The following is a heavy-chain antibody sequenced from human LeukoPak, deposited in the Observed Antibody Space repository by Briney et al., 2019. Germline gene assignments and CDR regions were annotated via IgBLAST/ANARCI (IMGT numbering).Heavy chain of an antibody. CDR2: IWYDGSNK. D-gene: IGHD3-16*01. CDR1: GFTFSSYG. V-gene: IGHV3-33*06. Sequence: PGGSLRLSCAASGFTFSSYGMHWVRQAPGKGLEWVAVIWYDGSNKYYADSVKGRFTISRDNSKNTLYLQMNSLRSEDTAVHYCAKGGSNPGRHNSAWGSMDVWGQGTTVTVSS. CDR3: AKGGSNPGRHNSAWGSMDV. J-gene: IGHJ6*02.